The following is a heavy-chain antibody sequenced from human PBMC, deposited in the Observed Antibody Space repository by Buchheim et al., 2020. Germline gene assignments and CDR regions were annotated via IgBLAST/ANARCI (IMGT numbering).Heavy chain of an antibody. J-gene: IGHJ4*02. V-gene: IGHV3-11*01. Sequence: QVHLVESGGALVKPGGSLRLSCAASGFTFSDSYMSWIRQAPGKGLEWVSYISSSGNTIYYADSVKGRLTISRDNAKNSLYLQMNSLSAEDTAVYYCAKDLISGYWGQGTL. CDR2: ISSSGNTI. D-gene: IGHD3-10*01. CDR1: GFTFSDSY. CDR3: AKDLISGY.